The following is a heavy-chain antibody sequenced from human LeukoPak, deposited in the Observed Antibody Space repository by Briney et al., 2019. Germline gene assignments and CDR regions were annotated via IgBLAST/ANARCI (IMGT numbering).Heavy chain of an antibody. V-gene: IGHV1-18*04. CDR3: TRDRYCSSTSCYPYYFDY. CDR2: ISAYNGNT. CDR1: GYTFTSYY. D-gene: IGHD2-2*01. J-gene: IGHJ4*02. Sequence: ASVKVSCKASGYTFTSYYMHWVRQAPGQGLEWMGWISAYNGNTNYAQKLQGRVTMTTDTSTSTAYMELRSLRSDDTAVYYCTRDRYCSSTSCYPYYFDYWGQGTLVTVSS.